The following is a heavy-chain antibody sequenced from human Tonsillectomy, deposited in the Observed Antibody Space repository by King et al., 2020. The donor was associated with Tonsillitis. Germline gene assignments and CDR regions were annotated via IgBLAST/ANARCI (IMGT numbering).Heavy chain of an antibody. V-gene: IGHV3-30*02. Sequence: VQLVESGGGVVQPGGSLRLSCAASGFTFNTYGMHGVRQAPGKGLKWVAFIRFDGTNKYFADSVKGRFTISRDNSKNTLYLQMNSLRPEDTAVYYCAKPGPTYSGYDSSPVFDYWGQETVVTVSS. CDR1: GFTFNTYG. CDR2: IRFDGTNK. CDR3: AKPGPTYSGYDSSPVFDY. J-gene: IGHJ4*02. D-gene: IGHD5-12*01.